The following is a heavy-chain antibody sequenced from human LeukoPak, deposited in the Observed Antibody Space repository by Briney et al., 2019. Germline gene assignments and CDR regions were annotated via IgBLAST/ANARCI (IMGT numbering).Heavy chain of an antibody. J-gene: IGHJ4*02. Sequence: GGSLRLSCAASDFTFSTYGMSWVRQALGKGLEWVSSISGGGGSTYYADSVKGRFTISRDNSKNTLYLQMNSLRAEDTAIYYCAKESSLLRGPTVIYYFDFWGQGTLVTASS. V-gene: IGHV3-23*01. CDR2: ISGGGGST. CDR3: AKESSLLRGPTVIYYFDF. CDR1: DFTFSTYG. D-gene: IGHD3-10*01.